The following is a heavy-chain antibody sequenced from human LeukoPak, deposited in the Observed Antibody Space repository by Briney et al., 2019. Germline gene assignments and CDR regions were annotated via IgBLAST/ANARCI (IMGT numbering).Heavy chain of an antibody. V-gene: IGHV1-2*04. D-gene: IGHD3-10*01. J-gene: IGHJ6*02. Sequence: ASVKVSCKASGYTFTGYYMHWVRQAPGQGLEWMGWINPNSGGTNYAQKFQGWVTMTRDTSISTAYMELSRLRSDDTAVYYCARAHYYGSGSYYNIVKNYGMDVWGQGTTVTVSS. CDR3: ARAHYYGSGSYYNIVKNYGMDV. CDR1: GYTFTGYY. CDR2: INPNSGGT.